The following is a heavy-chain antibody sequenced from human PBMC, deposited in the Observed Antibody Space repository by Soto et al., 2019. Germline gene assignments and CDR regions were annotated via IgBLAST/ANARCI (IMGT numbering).Heavy chain of an antibody. J-gene: IGHJ6*02. CDR2: ISGSGGST. CDR1: GFTFSSYA. D-gene: IGHD4-17*01. V-gene: IGHV3-23*01. Sequence: GVSLRLSCAASGFTFSSYAMSWVRQAPGKGLEWVSAISGSGGSTYYADSVKGRFTISRDNSKNTLYLQMNSLRAEDTAVYYCATSYGGNSPYYYYGMDVWGQGTTVTVSS. CDR3: ATSYGGNSPYYYYGMDV.